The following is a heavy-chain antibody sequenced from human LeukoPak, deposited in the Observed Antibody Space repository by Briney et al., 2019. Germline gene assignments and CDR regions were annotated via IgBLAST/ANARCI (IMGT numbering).Heavy chain of an antibody. CDR1: GFTFSSYA. Sequence: GGSLRLSCAASGFTFSSYAMSWVRQAPGKGLEWVSAITGSGGSTYYADSVKGRFTISRDNSKNALYLQMNSLRAEDTAVYYCARATNDYVWGSYRYESRFDYWGQGTLVTVSS. V-gene: IGHV3-23*01. CDR3: ARATNDYVWGSYRYESRFDY. CDR2: ITGSGGST. D-gene: IGHD3-16*02. J-gene: IGHJ4*02.